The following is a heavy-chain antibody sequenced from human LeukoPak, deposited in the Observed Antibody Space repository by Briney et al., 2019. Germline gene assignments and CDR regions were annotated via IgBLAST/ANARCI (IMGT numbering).Heavy chain of an antibody. D-gene: IGHD3-10*02. CDR3: AELGITMIGGV. J-gene: IGHJ6*04. V-gene: IGHV3-74*03. Sequence: PGGSLRLSCAASGFTFSSYWMHWVRQAPGKGLVWVSRINSDGSSTTYADSVKGRFTISRDTAKNTLYLQMNSLRAEDTAVYYCAELGITMIGGVWGKGTTATISS. CDR1: GFTFSSYW. CDR2: INSDGSST.